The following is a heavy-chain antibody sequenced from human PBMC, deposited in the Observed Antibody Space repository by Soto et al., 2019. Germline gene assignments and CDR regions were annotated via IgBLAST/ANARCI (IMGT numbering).Heavy chain of an antibody. CDR2: IYSGGST. J-gene: IGHJ6*02. V-gene: IGHV3-53*04. Sequence: GGSLRLSCAASGFTVSSNYMSWVRQAPGKGLEWVSVIYSGGSTYYADSVKGRFTISRHNSKNTLYLQMNSLRAEDTAVYYCARGDYDFWIGYFGHRNYYYYGMDVRAQGTTVTVSS. D-gene: IGHD3-3*01. CDR1: GFTVSSNY. CDR3: ARGDYDFWIGYFGHRNYYYYGMDV.